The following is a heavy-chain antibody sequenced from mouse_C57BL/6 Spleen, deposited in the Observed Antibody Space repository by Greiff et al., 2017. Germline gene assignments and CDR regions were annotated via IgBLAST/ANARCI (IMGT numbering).Heavy chain of an antibody. D-gene: IGHD2-5*01. Sequence: QVQLQQPGAELVRPGSSVKLSCKASGYTFTSYWMHWVKQRPIQGLEWIGNIDPSDSETHYNQKFKDKATLTVDKSSSTAYMQLSNLTSEDSAVYYCARSYYSNYGYFDYWGQGTTLTVSS. V-gene: IGHV1-52*01. J-gene: IGHJ2*01. CDR1: GYTFTSYW. CDR3: ARSYYSNYGYFDY. CDR2: IDPSDSET.